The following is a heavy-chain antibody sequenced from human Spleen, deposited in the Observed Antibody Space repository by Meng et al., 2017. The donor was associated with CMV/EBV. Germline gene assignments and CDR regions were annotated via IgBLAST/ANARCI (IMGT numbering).Heavy chain of an antibody. Sequence: HVQLQLSGPGLVKPSETPSLTCTVSGGAISSYYWSWIRQPAGKGLEWIGRIDTSGSTTYNPSLKSRVTMSVDTSKNQFTLKLSSVTAADTAVYYCARGLSVVVPAAHFDYWGQGTLVTVSS. J-gene: IGHJ4*02. CDR1: GGAISSYY. CDR2: IDTSGST. CDR3: ARGLSVVVPAAHFDY. V-gene: IGHV4-4*07. D-gene: IGHD2-2*01.